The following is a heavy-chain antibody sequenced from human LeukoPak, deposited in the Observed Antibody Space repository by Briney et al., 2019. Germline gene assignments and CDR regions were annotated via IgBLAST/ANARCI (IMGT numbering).Heavy chain of an antibody. CDR3: AKGAEIDH. V-gene: IGHV3-23*01. CDR2: MTGPADTT. CDR1: GFTVSSNS. Sequence: PGGSLRLSCAASGFTVSSNSMSWVRRAPGKGLEWVSAMTGPADTTYYAESVKGRFTISRDYSKSMVYLQMNSLRVEDTAIYYCAKGAEIDHWGQGTLVTVSS. J-gene: IGHJ4*02.